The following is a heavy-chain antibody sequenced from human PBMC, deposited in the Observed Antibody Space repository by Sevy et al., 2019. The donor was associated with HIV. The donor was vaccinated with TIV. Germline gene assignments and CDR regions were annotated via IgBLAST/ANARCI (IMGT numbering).Heavy chain of an antibody. CDR2: IHYRGNT. CDR3: GRNVGNWAFDI. D-gene: IGHD1-1*01. J-gene: IGHJ3*02. CDR1: DGSISGYY. Sequence: SETLSLTCSVSDGSISGYYWSWIRQPPGKGLEWIGNIHYRGNTKYNPSLKSRVTISVDTSRNQYFLRLTSMTAADMAVYYCGRNVGNWAFDIWGQGTMVTVSS. V-gene: IGHV4-59*12.